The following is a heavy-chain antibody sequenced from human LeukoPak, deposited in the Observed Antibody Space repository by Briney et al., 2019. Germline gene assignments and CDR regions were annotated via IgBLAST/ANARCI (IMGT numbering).Heavy chain of an antibody. D-gene: IGHD3-22*01. V-gene: IGHV4-59*01. CDR1: GGSISSYY. CDR3: ARGDYYDSSGYFDY. J-gene: IGHJ4*02. Sequence: SETLSLTCTVSGGSISSYYWSWIRQPPGKGLEWIGYIYYSGSTNYNPSLKSRVTISVDTSKNQFSPKLSSVTAADTAVYYCARGDYYDSSGYFDYWGQGTLVTVSS. CDR2: IYYSGST.